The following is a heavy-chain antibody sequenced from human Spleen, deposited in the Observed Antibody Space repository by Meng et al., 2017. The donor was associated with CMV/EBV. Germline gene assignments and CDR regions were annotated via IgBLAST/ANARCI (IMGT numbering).Heavy chain of an antibody. CDR2: INQSGST. CDR3: ARGLGRFPRHYYDSSGRAEYFQH. J-gene: IGHJ1*01. CDR1: Y. D-gene: IGHD3-22*01. Sequence: YWSWVRQHPGKGLEWIGEINQSGSTKYNPSLKSRVTISVDTSKNQFSLKMSSVTAADTAVYYCARGLGRFPRHYYDSSGRAEYFQHWGQGTLVTVSS. V-gene: IGHV4-34*01.